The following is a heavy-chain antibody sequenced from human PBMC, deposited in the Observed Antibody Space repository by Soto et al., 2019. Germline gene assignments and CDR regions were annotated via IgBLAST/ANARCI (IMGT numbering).Heavy chain of an antibody. V-gene: IGHV1-69*02. CDR3: ARGGYCSGGSCYPPDY. D-gene: IGHD2-15*01. J-gene: IGHJ4*02. CDR1: GGTFSSYT. Sequence: GASVKLSCKASGGTFSSYTISWVRQAPGQGLEWMGRIIPILGIANYAQKFQGRVTITADKSTSTAYMELSSLRSEDTAVYYCARGGYCSGGSCYPPDYWGQGTLVTVSS. CDR2: IIPILGIA.